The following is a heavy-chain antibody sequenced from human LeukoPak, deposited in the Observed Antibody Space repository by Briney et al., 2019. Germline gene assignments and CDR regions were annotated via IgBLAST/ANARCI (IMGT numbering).Heavy chain of an antibody. CDR2: IYYSGST. D-gene: IGHD2-21*02. J-gene: IGHJ6*02. Sequence: SETLSLTCTVSGGPISSSSYYWGWIRQPPGKGLEWIGSIYYSGSTYYNPSLKSRVTISVDTSKNQFSLKLSSVTAADTAVYYCARVEIDSYCGGDCGHSNYYYGMDVWGQGTTVTVPS. CDR3: ARVEIDSYCGGDCGHSNYYYGMDV. V-gene: IGHV4-39*01. CDR1: GGPISSSSYY.